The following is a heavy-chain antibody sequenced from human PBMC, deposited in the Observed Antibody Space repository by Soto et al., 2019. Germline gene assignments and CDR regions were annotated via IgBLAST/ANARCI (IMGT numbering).Heavy chain of an antibody. CDR1: GFTFSSYA. CDR3: AKGARFFIAVAAYYFDY. Sequence: EVQLLESGGGLVQPGGSLRLSCAASGFTFSSYAMSWVRQAPGKGLEWVSAISGSGGSTYYADSVKGRFTISRDNSKNTLYLQMNSLRAEDTAVYYCAKGARFFIAVAAYYFDYWGQGTLVTVSS. V-gene: IGHV3-23*01. CDR2: ISGSGGST. J-gene: IGHJ4*02. D-gene: IGHD6-19*01.